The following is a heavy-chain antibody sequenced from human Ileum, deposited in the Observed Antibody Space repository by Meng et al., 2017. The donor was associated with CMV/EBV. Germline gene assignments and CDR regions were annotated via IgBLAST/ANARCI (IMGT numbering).Heavy chain of an antibody. V-gene: IGHV1-69*02. J-gene: IGHJ4*02. Sequence: SVKVSCKAAGGTFTSYTFSWVRQAPGQGLEWMGRIIPTLDMANYAQKFQGRVTITADKSTSTAYMKLGSLRSDDTAIYYCAGHHSTQSAFDSWGQGTLVTVSS. CDR2: IIPTLDMA. CDR1: GGTFTSYT. D-gene: IGHD6-13*01. CDR3: AGHHSTQSAFDS.